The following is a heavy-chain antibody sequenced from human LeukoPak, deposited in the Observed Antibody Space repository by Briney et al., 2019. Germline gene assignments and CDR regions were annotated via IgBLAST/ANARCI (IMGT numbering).Heavy chain of an antibody. Sequence: GGSLRLSCAASGFTVSSYSMNWVRQAPGKGLEWVSSISSSSSYIYYADSVKGRFTISRDNAKNSLYLQMNSLRAEDTAVYYCARDDGSSWFNFWGQGTMVTVSS. CDR3: ARDDGSSWFNF. D-gene: IGHD6-13*01. J-gene: IGHJ4*02. CDR2: ISSSSSYI. V-gene: IGHV3-21*01. CDR1: GFTVSSYS.